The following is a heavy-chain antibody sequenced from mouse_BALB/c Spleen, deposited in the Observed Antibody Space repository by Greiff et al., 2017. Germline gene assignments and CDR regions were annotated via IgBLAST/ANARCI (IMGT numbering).Heavy chain of an antibody. CDR1: GFTFSDYY. CDR2: ISDGGSYT. V-gene: IGHV5-4*02. CDR3: ARRVYGNYVSSMDY. J-gene: IGHJ4*01. D-gene: IGHD2-10*02. Sequence: EVQGVESGGGLVKPGGSLKLSCAASGFTFSDYYMYWVRQTPEKRLEWVATISDGGSYTYYPDSVKGRFTISRDNAKNNLYLQMSSLKSEDTAMYDCARRVYGNYVSSMDYWGQGTSVTVSS.